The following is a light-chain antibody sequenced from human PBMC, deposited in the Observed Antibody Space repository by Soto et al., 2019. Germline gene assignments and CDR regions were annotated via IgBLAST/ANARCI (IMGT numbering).Light chain of an antibody. CDR1: SSDIGGYNY. V-gene: IGLV2-14*01. CDR2: EVS. Sequence: QSALTQPASVSGSPGQSITISCTGTSSDIGGYNYVSWYQQHPGKAPKLMIFEVSNRPSGVSNRFSGSKSGNTASLTISGLQAEDEADYYCNSYTTNSTRVFGPGTKLTVL. CDR3: NSYTTNSTRV. J-gene: IGLJ1*01.